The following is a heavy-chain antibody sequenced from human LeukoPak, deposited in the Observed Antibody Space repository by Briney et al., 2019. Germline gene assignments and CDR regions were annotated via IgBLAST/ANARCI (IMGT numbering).Heavy chain of an antibody. V-gene: IGHV4-34*01. CDR3: ARGGPPCSATMRNDAFDI. D-gene: IGHD2-15*01. CDR2: VNYRGDT. J-gene: IGHJ3*02. CDR1: GGSFNRFY. Sequence: SETLSLTCAVYGGSFNRFYWSWIRQSPGKGLEWIGDVNYRGDTNYRPSLKSRVTISVDMSKNQVSLKILSVTAADTAVYYCARGGPPCSATMRNDAFDIWGQGTLVTVSS.